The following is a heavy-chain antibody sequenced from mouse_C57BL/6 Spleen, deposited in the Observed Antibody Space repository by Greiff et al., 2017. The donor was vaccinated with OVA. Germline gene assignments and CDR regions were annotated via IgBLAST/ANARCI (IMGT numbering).Heavy chain of an antibody. J-gene: IGHJ2*01. Sequence: EVKLMESGGDLVKPGGSLKLSCAASGFTFSSYGMSWVRQTPDKRLEWVATISSGGSYTYYPDSVKGRFTISRDNAKNTLYLQMSSLKSEDTAMYYCARHGSSYEYYFDYWGQGTTLTVSS. CDR2: ISSGGSYT. V-gene: IGHV5-6*01. CDR1: GFTFSSYG. CDR3: ARHGSSYEYYFDY. D-gene: IGHD1-1*01.